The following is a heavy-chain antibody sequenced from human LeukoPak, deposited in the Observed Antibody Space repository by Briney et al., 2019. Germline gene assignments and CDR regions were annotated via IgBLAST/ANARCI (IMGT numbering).Heavy chain of an antibody. J-gene: IGHJ4*02. CDR1: GFTFSSYS. V-gene: IGHV3-21*01. CDR2: ISSSSSYI. Sequence: GGSLRLSCAASGFTFSSYSMNWVRQAPGKGLEWVSSISSSSSYIYYADSVKGRFTISRDNAKNSLYLQMNSLRAEDTAVYYCATPRGGAATPRFDYWGQGTLVTVSS. CDR3: ATPRGGAATPRFDY. D-gene: IGHD1-26*01.